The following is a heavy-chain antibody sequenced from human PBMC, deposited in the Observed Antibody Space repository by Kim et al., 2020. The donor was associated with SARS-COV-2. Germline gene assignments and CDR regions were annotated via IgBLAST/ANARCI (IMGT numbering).Heavy chain of an antibody. D-gene: IGHD2-8*02. Sequence: GGSLRLSCAASGFTFSSYWMSWVRQAPGKGLEWVANIKQDGSEKYYVDSVKGRFTISRDNAKNPLYLQMNSMRAEDTAVYYCAAEEAVVYAIYDYYYYGMDVWGQGTTVTVSS. CDR3: AAEEAVVYAIYDYYYYGMDV. CDR1: GFTFSSYW. J-gene: IGHJ6*02. CDR2: IKQDGSEK. V-gene: IGHV3-7*01.